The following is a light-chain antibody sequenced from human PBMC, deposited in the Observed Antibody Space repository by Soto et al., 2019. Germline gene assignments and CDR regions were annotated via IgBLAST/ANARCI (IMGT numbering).Light chain of an antibody. CDR3: QQYNSYWT. CDR1: QSISSW. J-gene: IGKJ1*01. V-gene: IGKV1-5*01. CDR2: DAS. Sequence: DIHMTPSPSTLSAFVGGRGTITCRASQSISSWLAWYQQKPGKAPKLLIYDASSLESGVPSRFSGSGSGTEFTLTISSLQPDDFATYYCQQYNSYWTFGQGTKVDI.